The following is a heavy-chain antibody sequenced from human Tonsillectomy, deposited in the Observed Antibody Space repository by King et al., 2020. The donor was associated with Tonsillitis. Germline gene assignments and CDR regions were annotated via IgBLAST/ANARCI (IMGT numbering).Heavy chain of an antibody. J-gene: IGHJ3*02. D-gene: IGHD2-2*03. CDR3: ASGLDIVVVPAANDAFDI. Sequence: QLVQSGAEVKKPGASVKVSCKASGYTFTSYGISWVRQAPGQGLEWMGWICAYNGNTNYAQKLQGRVTITTETSTSAAYMELRSLRSDDTAGYYCASGLDIVVVPAANDAFDIWGQGTMVTVSS. V-gene: IGHV1-18*01. CDR1: GYTFTSYG. CDR2: ICAYNGNT.